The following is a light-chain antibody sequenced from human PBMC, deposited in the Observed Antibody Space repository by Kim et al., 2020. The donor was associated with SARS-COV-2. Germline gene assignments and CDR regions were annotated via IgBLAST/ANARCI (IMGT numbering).Light chain of an antibody. Sequence: AIQLTQSPSSLSASVGDRVTITFRASQGISSALAWYQQKPGKAPKLLIYDASSLESGVPSRFSGSGSGTDFTLTISSLQPEDFATYYCQQFNSYPLITFGQGTRLEIK. CDR3: QQFNSYPLIT. J-gene: IGKJ5*01. CDR2: DAS. CDR1: QGISSA. V-gene: IGKV1-13*02.